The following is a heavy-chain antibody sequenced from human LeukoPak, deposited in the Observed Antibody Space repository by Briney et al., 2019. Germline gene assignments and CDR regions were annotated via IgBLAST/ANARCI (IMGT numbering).Heavy chain of an antibody. CDR1: GYTFTGYY. J-gene: IGHJ5*02. Sequence: GASVKVSCKASGYTFTGYYMHWVRQAPGQGLEWMGWINPNSGGTNYAQKFQGRVTMTRDTSISTAYMELSRLRSDDTAVYYCARDKEYYYDSSGYPNCIFDPWGQGTLVTVSS. CDR2: INPNSGGT. CDR3: ARDKEYYYDSSGYPNCIFDP. V-gene: IGHV1-2*02. D-gene: IGHD3-22*01.